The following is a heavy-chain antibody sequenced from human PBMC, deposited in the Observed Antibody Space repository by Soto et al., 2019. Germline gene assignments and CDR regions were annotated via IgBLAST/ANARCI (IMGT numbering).Heavy chain of an antibody. D-gene: IGHD1-26*01. J-gene: IGHJ5*02. Sequence: SETLSLTCIVSGGSISSSSYYWGWIRQPPGKGLEWIGSIYYSGSTYYNPSLKSRVTISVDTSKNQFSLKLSSVTAADTAVFYCARHSARNWFDPWGKGTRGTASS. V-gene: IGHV4-39*01. CDR2: IYYSGST. CDR1: GGSISSSSYY. CDR3: ARHSARNWFDP.